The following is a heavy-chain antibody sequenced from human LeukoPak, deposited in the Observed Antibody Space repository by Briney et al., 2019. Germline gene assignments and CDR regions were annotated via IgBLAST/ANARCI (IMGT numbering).Heavy chain of an antibody. CDR1: GGTFSSYT. D-gene: IGHD1-7*01. J-gene: IGHJ4*02. Sequence: ASVKVSCKASGGTFSSYTISWVRQAPGQGLEWMGRIITILGIANYAQKFQGRATITADKSTSTAYMELSSLRSEDTAVYYCARPRITGTYSRDYFDYWGQGTLVTVSS. CDR3: ARPRITGTYSRDYFDY. V-gene: IGHV1-69*02. CDR2: IITILGIA.